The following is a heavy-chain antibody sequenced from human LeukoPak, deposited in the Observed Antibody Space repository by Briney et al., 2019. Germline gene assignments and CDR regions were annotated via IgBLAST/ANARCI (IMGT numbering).Heavy chain of an antibody. V-gene: IGHV4-59*01. Sequence: PSETLSLTCTVSGVSISSYYWSWIRQPPGKGLEWIGYIYYSGSTNYNPSLKSRVTISVDTSKNQFSLKLSSVTAADTAVYYCAREGRNYYGSGSLLGRFDPWGQGTLVTVSS. J-gene: IGHJ5*02. CDR2: IYYSGST. CDR1: GVSISSYY. D-gene: IGHD3-10*01. CDR3: AREGRNYYGSGSLLGRFDP.